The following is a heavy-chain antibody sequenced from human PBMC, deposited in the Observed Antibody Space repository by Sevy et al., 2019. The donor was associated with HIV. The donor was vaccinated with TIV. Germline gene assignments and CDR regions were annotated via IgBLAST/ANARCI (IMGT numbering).Heavy chain of an antibody. Sequence: GGSLRLSCTASGFTFGDYAMSWFRQAPGKGLEWVGFIRSKAYGGTTEYAASVKGRFTISRDDSKSIAYLQMNSLKTEDTAVYYCTRIITMIVVVIDAFDIWGQGTMVTVS. CDR1: GFTFGDYA. CDR2: IRSKAYGGTT. CDR3: TRIITMIVVVIDAFDI. J-gene: IGHJ3*02. D-gene: IGHD3-22*01. V-gene: IGHV3-49*03.